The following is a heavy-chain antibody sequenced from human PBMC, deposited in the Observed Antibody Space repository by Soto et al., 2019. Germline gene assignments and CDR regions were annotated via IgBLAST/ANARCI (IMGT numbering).Heavy chain of an antibody. D-gene: IGHD1-26*01. CDR1: GFTFSIYT. CDR2: ISGSGGST. CDR3: AKDRVGPLGY. J-gene: IGHJ4*02. Sequence: GSLRLSCAASGFTFSIYTMSWVRQAPGKGLEWVSAISGSGGSTYYADSVKGRFTISRDNSKNTLYLQMNSLRAEDTAVYYCAKDRVGPLGYWGQGTLVTVSS. V-gene: IGHV3-23*01.